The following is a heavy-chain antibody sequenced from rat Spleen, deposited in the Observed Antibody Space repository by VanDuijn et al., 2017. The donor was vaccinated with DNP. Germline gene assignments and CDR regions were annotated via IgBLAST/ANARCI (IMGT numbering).Heavy chain of an antibody. Sequence: EVKLVESGGGLVQPGRSLKLSCAASGFNFNDHWMGWVRQAPGKGLERIGQINKDRSTINYIPSLKDKFTISRDNAQNTLYLQMNKLGSEDTGIYYCAKGPNFGGWSDDFDYWGQGVMVTVSS. J-gene: IGHJ2*01. CDR1: GFNFNDHW. D-gene: IGHD1-11*01. V-gene: IGHV4-2*01. CDR2: INKDRSTI. CDR3: AKGPNFGGWSDDFDY.